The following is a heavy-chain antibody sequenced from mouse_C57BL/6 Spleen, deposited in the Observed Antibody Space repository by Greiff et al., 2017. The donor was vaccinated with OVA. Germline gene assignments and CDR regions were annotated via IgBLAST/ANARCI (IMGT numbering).Heavy chain of an antibody. V-gene: IGHV5-6*01. J-gene: IGHJ2*01. CDR1: GFTFSSYG. CDR3: ARHAGKSFDY. Sequence: EVKLMESGGDLVKPGGSLKLSCAASGFTFSSYGMSWVRQTPDKRLEWVATISSGGSYTYYPDSVKGRFTISRDNAKNTLYLQMSSLKSEDTAMYYCARHAGKSFDYWGQGTTLTVSS. D-gene: IGHD4-1*01. CDR2: ISSGGSYT.